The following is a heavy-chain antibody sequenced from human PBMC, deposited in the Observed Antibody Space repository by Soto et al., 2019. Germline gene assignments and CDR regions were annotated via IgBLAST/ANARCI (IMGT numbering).Heavy chain of an antibody. CDR3: ARSGSVAGTTYRYYYGMDV. V-gene: IGHV1-2*04. CDR2: INPNSGGT. Sequence: ASVKVSCKASGYTFTGYYMHWVRQAPGQGLEWMGWINPNSGGTNYAQKFQGWVTMTRDTSISTAYMELSRLRSDDTAVYYCARSGSVAGTTYRYYYGMDVWGQGTTVTVSS. D-gene: IGHD6-19*01. CDR1: GYTFTGYY. J-gene: IGHJ6*02.